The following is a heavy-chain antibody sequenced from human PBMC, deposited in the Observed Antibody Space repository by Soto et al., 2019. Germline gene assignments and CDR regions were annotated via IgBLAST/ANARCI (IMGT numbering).Heavy chain of an antibody. J-gene: IGHJ5*02. CDR3: ARVSSSSDWFGNWFDP. Sequence: PAETLSLTCTVSGGAVISYYCSLIRQPPLKALEWIVYIYYTGSTNYNPSLKSRVTISVDTSKNQFSLKLNSVIAADTAVYYCARVSSSSDWFGNWFDPWGQGSLVTVSS. V-gene: IGHV4-59*02. CDR1: GGAVISYY. D-gene: IGHD3-10*01. CDR2: IYYTGST.